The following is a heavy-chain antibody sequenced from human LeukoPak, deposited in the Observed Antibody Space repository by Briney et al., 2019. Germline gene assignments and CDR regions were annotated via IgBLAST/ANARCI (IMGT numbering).Heavy chain of an antibody. D-gene: IGHD3-22*01. CDR2: IIPIFGTA. Sequence: SVKVSCKASGGTFSSYAISWVRQAPGQGLEWMGGIIPIFGTANYAQKFQGRVTITADESTSTAYMELSSLRSEDTAVYYCAREGGYYYDSSGYHDYWGQGTLVTVSS. CDR1: GGTFSSYA. CDR3: AREGGYYYDSSGYHDY. J-gene: IGHJ4*02. V-gene: IGHV1-69*01.